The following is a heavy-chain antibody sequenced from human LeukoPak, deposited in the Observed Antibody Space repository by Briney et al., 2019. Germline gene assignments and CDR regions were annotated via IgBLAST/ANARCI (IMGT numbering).Heavy chain of an antibody. CDR2: ISYHGSIK. CDR1: GFAFGTFG. CDR3: AKDTLRFLEWLFDY. J-gene: IGHJ4*02. D-gene: IGHD3-3*01. V-gene: IGHV3-30*18. Sequence: PGGSLRLSCAASGFAFGTFGMDWVRQAPGKGLEWVAVISYHGSIKYYADSVKARFTISRDNPKNTLYLQMNSLRAEDTALYYCAKDTLRFLEWLFDYWGQGTLVTVSS.